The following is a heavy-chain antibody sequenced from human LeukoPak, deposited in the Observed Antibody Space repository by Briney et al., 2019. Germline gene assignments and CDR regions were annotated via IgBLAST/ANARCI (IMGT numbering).Heavy chain of an antibody. D-gene: IGHD6-13*01. Sequence: QPGRSLRLSCAASGFTFGGYAMTWVRQAPGKGLEWVSSISGGSEDSYYADSVKGRFTISRDNSRSTLYLQMNSLRADDTAVYYCGRTIAQYSNSWLYYFYGLDVWGQGTTVTVSS. CDR2: ISGGSEDS. J-gene: IGHJ6*02. CDR1: GFTFGGYA. CDR3: GRTIAQYSNSWLYYFYGLDV. V-gene: IGHV3-23*01.